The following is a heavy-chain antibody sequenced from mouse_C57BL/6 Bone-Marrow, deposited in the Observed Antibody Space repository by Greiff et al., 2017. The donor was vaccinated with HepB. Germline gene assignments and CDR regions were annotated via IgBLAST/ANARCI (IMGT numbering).Heavy chain of an antibody. CDR2: INPSTGGT. CDR3: ARLDYGSSYYFDY. D-gene: IGHD1-1*01. CDR1: GYSFTGYY. V-gene: IGHV1-42*01. J-gene: IGHJ2*01. Sequence: EVQLQRSGPELVKPGASVKISCKASGYSFTGYYMNWVKQSPEKSLEWIGEINPSTGGTTYNQKFKAKATLTVDKSSSTAYMQLKSLTSEDSAVYYCARLDYGSSYYFDYWGQGTTLTVSS.